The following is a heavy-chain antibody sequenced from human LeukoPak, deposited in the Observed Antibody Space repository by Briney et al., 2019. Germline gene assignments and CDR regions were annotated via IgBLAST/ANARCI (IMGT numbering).Heavy chain of an antibody. D-gene: IGHD3-10*01. CDR1: GGSINNYY. V-gene: IGHV4-4*07. Sequence: SETLSLTCSVSGGSINNYYWTWIRQPAGKGLEWIGHISTLGSTNYNPSLKSRVTMSVDTSKNQFSLKLSSVTAADTAVYYCARLVTMVRGVIPYYYYYMDVWGKGTTVTISS. J-gene: IGHJ6*03. CDR3: ARLVTMVRGVIPYYYYYMDV. CDR2: ISTLGST.